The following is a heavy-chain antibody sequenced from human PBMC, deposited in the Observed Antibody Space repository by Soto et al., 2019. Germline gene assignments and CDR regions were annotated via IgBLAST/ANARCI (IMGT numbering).Heavy chain of an antibody. Sequence: SVKVSCKASGGTFSSYTFSWVRQAPGQGLEWMGRIIPMLGIANYAQKFQGRVTITADKSTSTAYMELSSLRSEDAAVYYCANRGYSYGFVIYWGQGTLVTVSS. J-gene: IGHJ4*02. CDR2: IIPMLGIA. CDR3: ANRGYSYGFVIY. CDR1: GGTFSSYT. V-gene: IGHV1-69*02. D-gene: IGHD5-18*01.